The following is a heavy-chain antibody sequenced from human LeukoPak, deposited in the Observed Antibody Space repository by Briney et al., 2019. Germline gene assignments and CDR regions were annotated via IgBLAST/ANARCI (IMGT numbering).Heavy chain of an antibody. D-gene: IGHD4-17*01. CDR2: ISSSSSTI. CDR3: ARGYGDLPHDAFDI. V-gene: IGHV3-48*01. CDR1: GFTFSSYS. J-gene: IGHJ3*02. Sequence: GGSLRLSCAASGFTFSSYSMNWVRQAPGKGLEWVSYISSSSSTIYYADSVKGRFTISRDNAKNSLYLQMNSLRAEDTAVYYCARGYGDLPHDAFDIWGQGTMVTVSS.